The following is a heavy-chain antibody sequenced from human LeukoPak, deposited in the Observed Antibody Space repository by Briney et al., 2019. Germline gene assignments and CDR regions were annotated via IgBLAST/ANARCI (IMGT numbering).Heavy chain of an antibody. D-gene: IGHD6-19*01. J-gene: IGHJ4*02. CDR3: AKGTIAMSGTSLDY. V-gene: IGHV3-23*01. Sequence: GGSLRLSCAASGFTFSNYAINWVRQSPGKGLEWVSAISGSGGSTYYADSVKGWFTISRDNSKNTLYLQMNSLRAEDTAVYYCAKGTIAMSGTSLDYWGQGTLVTVSS. CDR2: ISGSGGST. CDR1: GFTFSNYA.